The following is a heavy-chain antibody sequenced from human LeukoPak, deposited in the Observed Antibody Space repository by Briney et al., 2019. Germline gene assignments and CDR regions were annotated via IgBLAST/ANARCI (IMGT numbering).Heavy chain of an antibody. J-gene: IGHJ5*02. CDR3: AKAGSGSYLSWFNP. CDR1: GFTFSSYG. Sequence: GGSLRLSCAASGFTFSSYGMHWVRQAPGKGLEWVAVILYDGDNKYYADSVQGRFTTSRDNSKNTLYLQMSSLRAEDTAVYYCAKAGSGSYLSWFNPWGQGTLVTVSS. CDR2: ILYDGDNK. D-gene: IGHD1-26*01. V-gene: IGHV3-30*18.